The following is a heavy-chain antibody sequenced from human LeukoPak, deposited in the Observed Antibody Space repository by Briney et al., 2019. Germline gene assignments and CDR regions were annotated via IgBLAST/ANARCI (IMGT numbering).Heavy chain of an antibody. V-gene: IGHV1-24*01. D-gene: IGHD6-19*01. CDR3: AANTHSSGWYLFDY. Sequence: GASVKVSCKVSGYTLTELSMHWVRQAPGKGLEWMGGFDPEDGETIYAQKFQGRVTMTEDTSTDTAYMELSSLRSEDTAVYYCAANTHSSGWYLFDYWGQGTLVTVSS. CDR2: FDPEDGET. J-gene: IGHJ4*02. CDR1: GYTLTELS.